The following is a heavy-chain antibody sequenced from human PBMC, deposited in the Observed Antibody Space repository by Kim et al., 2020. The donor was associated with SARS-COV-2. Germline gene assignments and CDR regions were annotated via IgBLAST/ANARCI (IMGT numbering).Heavy chain of an antibody. CDR3: ARRESGFDY. CDR1: GYTFTSYW. D-gene: IGHD3-3*01. CDR2: IYAGNFDT. V-gene: IGHV5-51*01. J-gene: IGHJ4*02. Sequence: GESLKISCQGSGYTFTSYWIGWVRQMPGKGLEWMGSIYAGNFDTRYSPSFQGQVTISADNSISTAYLQWSSLKPSDTAMYYCARRESGFDYWGQGTLVTVSP.